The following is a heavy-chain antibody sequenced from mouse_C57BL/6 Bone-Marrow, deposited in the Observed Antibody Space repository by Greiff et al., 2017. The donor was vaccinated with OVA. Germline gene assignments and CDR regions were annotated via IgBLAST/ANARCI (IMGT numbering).Heavy chain of an antibody. J-gene: IGHJ3*01. V-gene: IGHV14-3*01. CDR2: IDPANGNT. CDR3: ARQFRRGSFDY. CDR1: GFTIKNTY. Sequence: VQLQQSVAELVRPGASVKLSCTASGFTIKNTYMHWVKQRPEQGLEWIGRIDPANGNTKYAPKFQGKATITADTSSNTAYLQLSSLTSEDTAIYYCARQFRRGSFDYWGQGTPLTVSA.